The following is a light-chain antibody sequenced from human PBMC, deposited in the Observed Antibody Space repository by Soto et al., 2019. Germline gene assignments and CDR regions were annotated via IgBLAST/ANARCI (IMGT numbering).Light chain of an antibody. J-gene: IGKJ1*01. CDR2: KAS. CDR3: QQYHNHAYT. CDR1: QSISNS. V-gene: IGKV1-5*03. Sequence: IQVTNSPFTLSASVGDRVTITCRASQSISNSLAWYQQKPGKAPKLLIYKASNLEGGVPSRFSGSGSGTEFTLTISSLRPDDVVTYYCQQYHNHAYTFGQGTKVDI.